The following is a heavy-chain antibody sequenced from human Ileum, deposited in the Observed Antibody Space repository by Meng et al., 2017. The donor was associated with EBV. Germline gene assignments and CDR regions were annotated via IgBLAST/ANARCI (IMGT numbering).Heavy chain of an antibody. CDR3: ARYRLQNDYGDQLCYFDY. D-gene: IGHD4-17*01. CDR1: GGSFSGYY. CDR2: INHSGNT. Sequence: QVQVQQWGAGLLKPSATLSLTCAVYGGSFSGYYWSWIRQPPGKGLEWIGEINHSGNTNYNPSLKSRVNISLDTSKNQFSLKLSSVTAADTAVYYCARYRLQNDYGDQLCYFDYLGQGTLVTVSS. J-gene: IGHJ4*02. V-gene: IGHV4-34*01.